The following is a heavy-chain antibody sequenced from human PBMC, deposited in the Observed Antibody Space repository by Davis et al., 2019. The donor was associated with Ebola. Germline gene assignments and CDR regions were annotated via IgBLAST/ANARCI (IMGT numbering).Heavy chain of an antibody. CDR3: AKDTNADSTGGDY. CDR2: ISYNGVEK. CDR1: ASTFTSYG. J-gene: IGHJ4*02. Sequence: GESLKISCVGSASTFTSYGMHWVRQAPGKGLEWVALISYNGVEKNYADSVQGRFTISRDNSKNTVYLQMNSLRAEDTAVYYCAKDTNADSTGGDYWGQGTLVTVSS. D-gene: IGHD4-17*01. V-gene: IGHV3-30*18.